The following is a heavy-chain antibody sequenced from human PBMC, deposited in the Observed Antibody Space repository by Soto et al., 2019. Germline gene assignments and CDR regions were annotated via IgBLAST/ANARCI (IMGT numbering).Heavy chain of an antibody. J-gene: IGHJ4*02. CDR1: GYTFTNYY. Sequence: ASVKVSCKASGYTFTNYYIYWVRQGPGQGLEWMGIINPSAGGTYFVEKFQGRVTLTRDTSTSTVYMELSSLRSEDTAVYFCARYPRLDCWGQGTLVTVSS. CDR3: ARYPRLDC. CDR2: INPSAGGT. V-gene: IGHV1-46*01.